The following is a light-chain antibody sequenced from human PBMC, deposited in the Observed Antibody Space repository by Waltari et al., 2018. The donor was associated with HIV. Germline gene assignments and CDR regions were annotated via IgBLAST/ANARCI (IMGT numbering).Light chain of an antibody. CDR2: MNH. CDR3: AVWDDSLNGLV. J-gene: IGLJ2*01. CDR1: PSNVECNY. Sequence: QSVLTQPPSASGTPGQRVTISCFAGPSNVECNYVYWYQQVPGTTPKLLLYMNHERPSGGPHRFSGSKSGTSASLAVSGLRSEDEAAYYCAVWDDSLNGLVFGGGTKLTVL. V-gene: IGLV1-47*01.